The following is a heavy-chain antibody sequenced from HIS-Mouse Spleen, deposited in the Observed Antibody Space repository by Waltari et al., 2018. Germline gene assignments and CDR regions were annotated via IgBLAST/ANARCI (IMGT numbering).Heavy chain of an antibody. CDR2: FYYSVTT. D-gene: IGHD6-13*01. Sequence: QLQLQESGPGLVKPSETLSLTCTVSGGSISSSSYYWGWIRQPPGKGLEWIGSFYYSVTTSYSPSLKSRVTISVDTSKNQFSLKLSAVTAADTAVYYCAREIPYSSSWYDWYFDLWGRGTLVTVSS. J-gene: IGHJ2*01. CDR1: GGSISSSSYY. V-gene: IGHV4-39*07. CDR3: AREIPYSSSWYDWYFDL.